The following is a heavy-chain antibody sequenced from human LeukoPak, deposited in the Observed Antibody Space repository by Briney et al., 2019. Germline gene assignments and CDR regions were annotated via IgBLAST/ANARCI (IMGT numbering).Heavy chain of an antibody. J-gene: IGHJ4*02. V-gene: IGHV3-48*03. Sequence: GGSLRPSRAACLFTFSSYEMIWVRPAPRKGGEWVSYISRSGSTIYYADSAKGRFTISRDNAKNSLYLKMNSMRVEDTAVYDCASRYDLLYWGQGTLVTVSS. CDR2: ISRSGSTI. D-gene: IGHD5-12*01. CDR1: LFTFSSYE. CDR3: ASRYDLLY.